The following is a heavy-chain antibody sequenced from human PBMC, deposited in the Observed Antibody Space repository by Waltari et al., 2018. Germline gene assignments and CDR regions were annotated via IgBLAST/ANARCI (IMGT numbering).Heavy chain of an antibody. V-gene: IGHV4-38-2*01. J-gene: IGHJ5*02. CDR1: GYSISSGYY. CDR3: ARHYSGSRINWFDP. CDR2: IYHRGST. D-gene: IGHD1-26*01. Sequence: QVQLQESGPGLVKPSETLSLTCAVSGYSISSGYYWGWIRQPPGKGLEWIGSIYHRGSTDYNPSRKSRVTISVDTSKNQFSLKLSSVTAADTAVYYCARHYSGSRINWFDPWGQGTLVTVSS.